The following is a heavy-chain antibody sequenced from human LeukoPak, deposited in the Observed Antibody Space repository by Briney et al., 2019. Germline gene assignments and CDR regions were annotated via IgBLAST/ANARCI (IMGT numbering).Heavy chain of an antibody. V-gene: IGHV3-33*06. J-gene: IGHJ5*02. Sequence: PGRSLRLSCAASGFTFSSYGMHWVRQAPGKGLEWVAVIWYDGSNKYYADSVKGRFTISRDNSKNTLYLQMNSLRAEDTAVYYCAKASSSWYGNWFDPWGQGTLVTVSS. CDR3: AKASSSWYGNWFDP. D-gene: IGHD6-13*01. CDR2: IWYDGSNK. CDR1: GFTFSSYG.